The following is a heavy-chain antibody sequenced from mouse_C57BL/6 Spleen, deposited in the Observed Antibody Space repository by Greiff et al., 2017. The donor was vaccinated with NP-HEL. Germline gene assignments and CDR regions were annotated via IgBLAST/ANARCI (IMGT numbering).Heavy chain of an antibody. CDR1: GYTFTDYY. CDR2: INPNNGGT. J-gene: IGHJ3*01. V-gene: IGHV1-26*01. Sequence: EVQLQQSGPELVKPGASVKISCKASGYTFTDYYMNWVKQSHGKSLEWIGDINPNNGGTSYNQKFKGKATLTVDKSSSTAYMELRSLTSEDSAVYYCARSNWGLFAYWGQGTLVTVSA. D-gene: IGHD4-1*02. CDR3: ARSNWGLFAY.